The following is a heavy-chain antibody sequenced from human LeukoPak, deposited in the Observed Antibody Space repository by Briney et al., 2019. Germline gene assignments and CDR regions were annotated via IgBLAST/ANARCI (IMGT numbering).Heavy chain of an antibody. CDR2: INTDGSTT. Sequence: GGSLRLSCAASGFTSSDYWIQWVRQVPGKGLVWVSRINTDGSTTNYADSAKGRFTISRDNAKNTVYLQMNNLRVEDTAVHYCARSVEGAAGYWDCWGQGTLVTVSS. CDR1: GFTSSDYW. V-gene: IGHV3-74*01. CDR3: ARSVEGAAGYWDC. D-gene: IGHD1-26*01. J-gene: IGHJ4*02.